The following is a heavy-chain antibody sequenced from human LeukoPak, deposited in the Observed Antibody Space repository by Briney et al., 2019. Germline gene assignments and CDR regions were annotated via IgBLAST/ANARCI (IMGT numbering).Heavy chain of an antibody. CDR1: GFTFSSYG. CDR2: ISSSSSTI. CDR3: AKEEAPYYYDSSDYYLLGDY. D-gene: IGHD3-22*01. J-gene: IGHJ4*02. V-gene: IGHV3-48*01. Sequence: GGSLRLSCAASGFTFSSYGMYWVRQAPGKGLEWVSYISSSSSTIYYADSVKGRFTISRDNAKNTLYLQMNSLRAEDTAVYYCAKEEAPYYYDSSDYYLLGDYWGQGTLVTVSS.